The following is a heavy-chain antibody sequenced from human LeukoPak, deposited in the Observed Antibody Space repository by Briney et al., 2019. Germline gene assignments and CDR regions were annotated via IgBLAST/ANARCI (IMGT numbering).Heavy chain of an antibody. Sequence: GGSLRLSCAASGFTFSTYAMNWVRQAPGKRLEWVSSITGSGRDTYYAGSVKGRFTISRDNAKNSLYLQMNSLRAEDTAVYYCARDGYYYGSGEGYWGQGTLVTVSS. CDR1: GFTFSTYA. J-gene: IGHJ4*02. CDR3: ARDGYYYGSGEGY. D-gene: IGHD3-10*01. V-gene: IGHV3-21*01. CDR2: ITGSGRDT.